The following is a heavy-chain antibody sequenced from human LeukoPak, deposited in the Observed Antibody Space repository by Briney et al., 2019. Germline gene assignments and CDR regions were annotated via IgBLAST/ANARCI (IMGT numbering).Heavy chain of an antibody. V-gene: IGHV3-33*03. CDR3: AKDSNTAGYYYMDV. CDR1: GFTFSTYG. CDR2: IWYDGSNK. Sequence: GGSLRLSCAASGFTFSTYGMYWVRQAPGKGLDWVAVIWYDGSNKYYADSVKGRFTISRDNSKNTLYLQMNSLRAEDTAVYYCAKDSNTAGYYYMDVWGRGTTVTVSS. J-gene: IGHJ6*03. D-gene: IGHD2/OR15-2a*01.